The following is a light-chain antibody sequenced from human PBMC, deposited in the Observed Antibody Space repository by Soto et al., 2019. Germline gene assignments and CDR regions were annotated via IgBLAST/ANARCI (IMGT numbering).Light chain of an antibody. J-gene: IGKJ1*01. CDR3: MQALQPPRT. Sequence: EIVMTQSPLSLTVTPGEPASISCKSSQSLQHNNGNTLLVWYMHKPGQSPQLLIYLGSRRAPGAPDRVSGSASGTDFTLRSSTVEADDAAIYCCMQALQPPRTFGQGTKLEI. CDR2: LGS. V-gene: IGKV2-28*01. CDR1: QSLQHNNGNTL.